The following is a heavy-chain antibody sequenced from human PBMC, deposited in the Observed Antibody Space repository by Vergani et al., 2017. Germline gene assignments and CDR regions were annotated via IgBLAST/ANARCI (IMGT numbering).Heavy chain of an antibody. D-gene: IGHD3-3*01. CDR3: ARVQELYDFWSGYRVRYYYYMDV. V-gene: IGHV4-34*02. Sequence: QVQLQQWGAGVVKPSETLSLTCAVYGGSFSGYYWSWIRQPPGKGLEWIGEINHSGSTNYNPSLKSRVTISVDTSKNQFSLKLSSVTAADTAVYYCARVQELYDFWSGYRVRYYYYMDVWGKGTTVTVSS. J-gene: IGHJ6*03. CDR1: GGSFSGYY. CDR2: INHSGST.